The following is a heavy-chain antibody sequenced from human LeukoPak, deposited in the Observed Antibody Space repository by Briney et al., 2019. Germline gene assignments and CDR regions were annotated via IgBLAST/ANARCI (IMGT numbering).Heavy chain of an antibody. J-gene: IGHJ4*02. D-gene: IGHD4-17*01. CDR1: GFSFNSHG. CDR2: ISDDGSKG. CDR3: ARGDYGDFYYFDY. V-gene: IGHV3-30*03. Sequence: GGSLRLSCAASGFSFNSHGMHWVRQVPDKGLEWVAVISDDGSKGYYADSVKGRFTISRDNSKNTLYLQMNSLRAEDTAVYYCARGDYGDFYYFDYWGQGTLVTVSS.